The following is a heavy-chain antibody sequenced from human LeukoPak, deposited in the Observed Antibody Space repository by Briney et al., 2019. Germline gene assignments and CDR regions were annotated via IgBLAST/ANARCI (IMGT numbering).Heavy chain of an antibody. V-gene: IGHV5-51*01. D-gene: IGHD2-15*01. Sequence: GESLKISCKGSGYSFTSYWIGWVRQMPGKGLEWMGIIYPGDSDTRYSPSFQGQVTISADKSISTAYLQWSSLKASDTAMYYCATVYCSGGSCYPYDAFDIWGQGTMVTVSS. J-gene: IGHJ3*02. CDR1: GYSFTSYW. CDR3: ATVYCSGGSCYPYDAFDI. CDR2: IYPGDSDT.